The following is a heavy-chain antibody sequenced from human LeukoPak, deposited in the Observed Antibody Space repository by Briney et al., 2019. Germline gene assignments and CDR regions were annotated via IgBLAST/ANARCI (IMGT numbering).Heavy chain of an antibody. J-gene: IGHJ6*02. V-gene: IGHV1-69*01. CDR2: IIPIFGTA. D-gene: IGHD2-21*01. Sequence: SVTVSCTASGGTFSSYAISWVRQAPGQGLEWMGGIIPIFGTANYAQKFQGRVTITADESTSTAYMELSSLRSEDTAVYYCARDRPLVFLATGYYYGMDVWGQGTTVTVSS. CDR3: ARDRPLVFLATGYYYGMDV. CDR1: GGTFSSYA.